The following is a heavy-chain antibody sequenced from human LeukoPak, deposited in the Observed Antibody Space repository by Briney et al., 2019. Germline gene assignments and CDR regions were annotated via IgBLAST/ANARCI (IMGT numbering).Heavy chain of an antibody. Sequence: GGSLRLSCAASGFTFSSYWMHWVRQAPGKGLVWVSRISTVGSSTNSADSVKGRLTISRDNAKSTLYLQMNSLRAEDTAVYYCVREYSSSSGRAFDIRGQGTMVTVSP. J-gene: IGHJ3*02. CDR3: VREYSSSSGRAFDI. CDR2: ISTVGSST. D-gene: IGHD6-6*01. CDR1: GFTFSSYW. V-gene: IGHV3-74*01.